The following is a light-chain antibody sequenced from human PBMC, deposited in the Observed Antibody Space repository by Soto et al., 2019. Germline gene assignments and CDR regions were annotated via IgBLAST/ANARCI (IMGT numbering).Light chain of an antibody. J-gene: IGLJ2*01. V-gene: IGLV2-14*01. Sequence: QSALTQPASVSGSPGQSITISCTGTSSDVGAYNYVSWFQQHPGKAPKLMIYEVSNRPSGVSNRFSGSKSGNTASLTISGLQVEDEADYYCSTYITSTTVVFGGGTKLTVL. CDR2: EVS. CDR1: SSDVGAYNY. CDR3: STYITSTTVV.